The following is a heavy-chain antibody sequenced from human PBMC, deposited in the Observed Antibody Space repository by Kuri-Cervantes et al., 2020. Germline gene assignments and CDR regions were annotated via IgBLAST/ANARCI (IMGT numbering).Heavy chain of an antibody. V-gene: IGHV3-7*01. J-gene: IGHJ4*02. Sequence: GESLKISCAASGFTFSSYWMSWVRQAPGKGLEWVANIKQDGSEKYYVDSVKGRFTISRDNAKNSLYLQMNSQRAEDTAVYYCARGRSGYSYGHKFYYFDYWGQGTLVTVSS. CDR2: IKQDGSEK. CDR3: ARGRSGYSYGHKFYYFDY. D-gene: IGHD5-18*01. CDR1: GFTFSSYW.